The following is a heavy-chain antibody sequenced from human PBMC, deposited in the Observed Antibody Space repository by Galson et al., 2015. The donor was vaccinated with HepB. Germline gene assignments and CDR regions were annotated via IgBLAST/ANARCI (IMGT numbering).Heavy chain of an antibody. Sequence: CAISGDSVSSHSAAWNWIRQSPSRGLEWLGRTYYRSKWYNDYAVSVKSRITINTDTSKNQYSLQLNSVTPEDTAVYYCARDTPLQAEKLLWFGELSPHYYMDVWGKGTTVTVSS. CDR1: GDSVSSHSAA. CDR2: TYYRSKWYN. CDR3: ARDTPLQAEKLLWFGELSPHYYMDV. V-gene: IGHV6-1*01. D-gene: IGHD3-10*01. J-gene: IGHJ6*03.